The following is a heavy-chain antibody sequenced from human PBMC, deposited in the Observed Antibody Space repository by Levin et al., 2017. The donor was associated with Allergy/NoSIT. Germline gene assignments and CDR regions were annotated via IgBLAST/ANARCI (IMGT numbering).Heavy chain of an antibody. CDR1: GFTFSSNA. D-gene: IGHD3-22*01. CDR2: LSGSGATT. CDR3: AKEASTYYYDRSGFDFLQDAKTYYFDY. J-gene: IGHJ4*02. V-gene: IGHV3-23*01. Sequence: GGSLRLSCAASGFTFSSNAMSWVRQAPGKGLEWVSALSGSGATTFYADSVKGRFTISRDRSKNTLFLQMSSLRIEDTAVYYCAKEASTYYYDRSGFDFLQDAKTYYFDYWGQGTLVTVSS.